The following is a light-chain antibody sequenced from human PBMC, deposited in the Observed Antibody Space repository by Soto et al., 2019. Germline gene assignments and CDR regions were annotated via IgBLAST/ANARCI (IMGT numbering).Light chain of an antibody. CDR2: AAS. Sequence: DIQMTQSPSSLSASVQDSVTITCRASQVIGKYLAWYQQKPGKVPKLLIQAASTVQSGVPSRFSGSCSGKFFPLTINKLHAEDVATYCCQRYNAAPFTFGPGTKVDIK. V-gene: IGKV1-27*01. J-gene: IGKJ3*01. CDR1: QVIGKY. CDR3: QRYNAAPFT.